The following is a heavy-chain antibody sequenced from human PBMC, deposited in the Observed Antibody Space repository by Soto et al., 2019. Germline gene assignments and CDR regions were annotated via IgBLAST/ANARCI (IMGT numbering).Heavy chain of an antibody. CDR3: ASEANYYYDSSGPAFDI. D-gene: IGHD3-22*01. J-gene: IGHJ3*02. V-gene: IGHV1-3*01. Sequence: ASVKVSCKASGYTFTSYAMHWVRQAPGQRLEWMGWINAGNGNTKYSQKFQGRVTITRDTSASTAYMELSSLRSEDTAVYYCASEANYYYDSSGPAFDIWGQGTMVTVSS. CDR1: GYTFTSYA. CDR2: INAGNGNT.